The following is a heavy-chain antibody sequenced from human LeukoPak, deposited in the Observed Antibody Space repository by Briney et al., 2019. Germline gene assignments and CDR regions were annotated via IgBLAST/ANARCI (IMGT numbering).Heavy chain of an antibody. CDR2: IYHSGST. D-gene: IGHD4-11*01. CDR3: ASSSNSDAFDI. CDR1: GGSFSGYY. V-gene: IGHV4-34*01. J-gene: IGHJ3*02. Sequence: SETLSLTCAVYGGSFSGYYWSWIRQPPGKGLEWIGYIYHSGSTYYNPSLKSRVTISVDRSKNQFSLKLSSVTAADTAVYYCASSSNSDAFDIWGQGTMVTVSS.